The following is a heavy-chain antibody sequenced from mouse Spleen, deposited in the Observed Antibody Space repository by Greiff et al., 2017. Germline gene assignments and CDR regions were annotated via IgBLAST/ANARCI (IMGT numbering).Heavy chain of an antibody. Sequence: VKLVESGPGLVPPSQSLSITCTVSGFSLTSYGVHWVRQSPGKGLEWLGVIWSGGSTDYNADFISRLSISKDNSKSQVFFKMNSLQADDTDIYYCASAYYSILYYYAMDYWGQGTSVTVSS. CDR3: ASAYYSILYYYAMDY. J-gene: IGHJ4*01. CDR1: GFSLTSYG. D-gene: IGHD2-5*01. V-gene: IGHV2-4-1*01. CDR2: IWSGGST.